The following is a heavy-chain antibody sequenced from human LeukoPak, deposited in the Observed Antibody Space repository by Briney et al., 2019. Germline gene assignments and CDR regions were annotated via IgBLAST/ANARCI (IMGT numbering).Heavy chain of an antibody. V-gene: IGHV3-7*04. D-gene: IGHD1-26*01. CDR3: ARETGRDDSGSYPIDI. J-gene: IGHJ3*02. CDR2: IKEDGSQK. CDR1: GFTFSTYW. Sequence: GGSLRLSCAASGFTFSTYWMSWVRQAPGKGLEWVANIKEDGSQKYYVGSVKGRFTISRDNAKNSLDLEMNSLRAEDTAVYYCARETGRDDSGSYPIDIWGQGTMVTVSS.